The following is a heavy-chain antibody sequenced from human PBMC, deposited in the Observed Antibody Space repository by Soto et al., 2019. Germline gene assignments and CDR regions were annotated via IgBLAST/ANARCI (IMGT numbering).Heavy chain of an antibody. J-gene: IGHJ4*02. Sequence: PCIPQAPGKGLVWVSRIHSDGSSTTYADFVKGRFIISRDNARNTLYLQMNSLRAEDTALYYCAGDYDRSGYPRYYFDYWAQGT. D-gene: IGHD3-22*01. V-gene: IGHV3-74*01. CDR3: AGDYDRSGYPRYYFDY. CDR2: IHSDGSST.